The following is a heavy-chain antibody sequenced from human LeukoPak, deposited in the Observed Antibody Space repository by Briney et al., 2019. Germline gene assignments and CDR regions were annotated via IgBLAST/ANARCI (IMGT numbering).Heavy chain of an antibody. CDR2: IYYTGST. V-gene: IGHV4-39*01. CDR3: ARRTCDYYAIDV. J-gene: IGHJ6*02. CDR1: GASLSTSKYS. Sequence: PSETLSLTCTVFGASLSTSKYSWAWVRQPPGKGLEWIGTIYYTGSTYYNPSLESRVTISVDTSKSQFSLKLSSVTAADTAVYYSARRTCDYYAIDVWGQGTTITVSS.